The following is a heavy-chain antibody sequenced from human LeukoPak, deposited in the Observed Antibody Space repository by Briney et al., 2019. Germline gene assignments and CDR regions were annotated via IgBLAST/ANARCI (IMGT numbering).Heavy chain of an antibody. V-gene: IGHV7-4-1*02. CDR3: ARADIVVVPAAPGGCSYYYGMDV. CDR2: INTNTGNP. Sequence: ASVKVSCKASGYTFTSYAMNWVRQAPGQGLEWMGWINTNTGNPTYAQGFTGRFVFSLDTSVSTAYLQISSLKAEDTAVYYCARADIVVVPAAPGGCSYYYGMDVWGQGTTVTVSS. D-gene: IGHD2-2*01. J-gene: IGHJ6*02. CDR1: GYTFTSYA.